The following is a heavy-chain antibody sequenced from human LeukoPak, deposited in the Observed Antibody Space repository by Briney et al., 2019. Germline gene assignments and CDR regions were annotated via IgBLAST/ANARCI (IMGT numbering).Heavy chain of an antibody. J-gene: IGHJ4*02. CDR1: GYSISSGYY. CDR2: IYRSGST. Sequence: SETLSLTCTVSGYSISSGYYWGWIRQPPGKGLEWIGSIYRSGSTYYNSSLKSRVTISVDASKNQFSLKLRFLTAADVAVYYCAREGYSYGLFDYWGQGTLVTVSS. V-gene: IGHV4-38-2*02. CDR3: AREGYSYGLFDY. D-gene: IGHD5-18*01.